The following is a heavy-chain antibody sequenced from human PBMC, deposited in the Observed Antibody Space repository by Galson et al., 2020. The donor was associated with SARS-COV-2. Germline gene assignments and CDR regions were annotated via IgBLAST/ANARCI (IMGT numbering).Heavy chain of an antibody. D-gene: IGHD3-10*01. CDR3: ANVLLWFGEFGGMDV. CDR1: GFTFSSNG. CDR2: ISYDGSNK. J-gene: IGHJ6*02. V-gene: IGHV3-30*18. Sequence: GESLQISCAASGFTFSSNGMHWVRQAPGKGLEWVAVISYDGSNKYYADSVKGRFTISRDNSKNTLYLQMNSLRAEDTAVYYCANVLLWFGEFGGMDVWGQGTTVTVSS.